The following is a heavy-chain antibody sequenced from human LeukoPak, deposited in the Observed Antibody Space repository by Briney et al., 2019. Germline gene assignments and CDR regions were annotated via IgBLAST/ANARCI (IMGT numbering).Heavy chain of an antibody. CDR3: ASAGYSSPYYYGMDV. V-gene: IGHV1-69*04. D-gene: IGHD6-19*01. J-gene: IGHJ6*02. CDR1: GGTFSSHA. Sequence: SVKVSCKASGGTFSSHAISWVRQAPGQGLEWMGRIIPIFGIANYAQKFQGRVTITADKSTSTAYMELSSLRSEDTAVYYCASAGYSSPYYYGMDVWGQGTTVTVSS. CDR2: IIPIFGIA.